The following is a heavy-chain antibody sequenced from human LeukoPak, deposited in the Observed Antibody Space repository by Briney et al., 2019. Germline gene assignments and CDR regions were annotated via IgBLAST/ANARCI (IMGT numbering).Heavy chain of an antibody. CDR1: GGSFSGYY. J-gene: IGHJ3*02. CDR3: ARDRYCSGGSCTHDAFDI. V-gene: IGHV4-34*01. Sequence: SETLSLTCAVYGGSFSGYYWSWSRQPPGKGLEWIGEINHSGSTNYNPSLKSRVTISVDTSKNQFSLRLSSVTAADTAVYYCARDRYCSGGSCTHDAFDIWGQGTMVTVSS. D-gene: IGHD2-15*01. CDR2: INHSGST.